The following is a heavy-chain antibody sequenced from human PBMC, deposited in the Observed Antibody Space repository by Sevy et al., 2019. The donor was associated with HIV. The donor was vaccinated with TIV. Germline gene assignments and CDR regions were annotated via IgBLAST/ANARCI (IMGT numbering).Heavy chain of an antibody. CDR1: GYTFTSYI. Sequence: ASVKVSCKASGYTFTSYIMSWVRQAPGQGLEWMGWINTMTGNPTYAQGFTGRFVFSLDTSASTAYLQISSLKAEDSAVYYCTRGYCSGGTCSPGGYWGQGTLVIVSS. CDR3: TRGYCSGGTCSPGGY. D-gene: IGHD2-15*01. J-gene: IGHJ4*02. CDR2: INTMTGNP. V-gene: IGHV7-4-1*02.